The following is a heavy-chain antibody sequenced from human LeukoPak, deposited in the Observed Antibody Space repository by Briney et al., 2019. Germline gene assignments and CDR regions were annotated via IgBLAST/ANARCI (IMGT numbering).Heavy chain of an antibody. V-gene: IGHV3-15*01. J-gene: IGHJ4*02. CDR2: FKSNTDGGTT. CDR1: GFTFSTAW. CDR3: TTSSVYYGESH. D-gene: IGHD4-17*01. Sequence: GGSLRLSCAASGFTFSTAWMSWVRQAPGKGLEWVGRFKSNTDGGTTDYAAPVKGRFTISGDDSKNMLYLQMSSLKTEDTAVYYCTTSSVYYGESHWGQGTLVTVSS.